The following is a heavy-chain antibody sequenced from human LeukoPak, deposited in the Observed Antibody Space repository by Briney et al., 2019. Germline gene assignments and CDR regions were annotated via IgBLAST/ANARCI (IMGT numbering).Heavy chain of an antibody. CDR3: ARHRVRQLAYFDY. CDR2: IYTSGST. V-gene: IGHV4-4*09. D-gene: IGHD6-13*01. J-gene: IGHJ4*02. CDR1: GGSISSYY. Sequence: KASETLSLTCTVSGGSISSYYWSWIRQPPGKGLEWIGYIYTSGSTNYKPSLKSRVTISVDTSKNQFSLKLSSVTAADTAVYYCARHRVRQLAYFDYWGQGTLVTVSS.